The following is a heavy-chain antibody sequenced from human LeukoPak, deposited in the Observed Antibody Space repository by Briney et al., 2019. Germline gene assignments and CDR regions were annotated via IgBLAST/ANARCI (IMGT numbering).Heavy chain of an antibody. CDR2: INHSGST. CDR1: GGSFSGYY. J-gene: IGHJ5*02. D-gene: IGHD6-19*01. Sequence: PSETLSLTCAVYGGSFSGYYWSWIRQPPGKGLEWIGEINHSGSTNYNPSLKSRVTISVDTSKNQFSLKLSSVTAADTAVYYCARGGASSGWYDNWFDPWGQGTLDTVSS. V-gene: IGHV4-34*01. CDR3: ARGGASSGWYDNWFDP.